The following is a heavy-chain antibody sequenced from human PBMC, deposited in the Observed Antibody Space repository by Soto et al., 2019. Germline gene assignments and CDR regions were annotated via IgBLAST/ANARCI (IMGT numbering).Heavy chain of an antibody. Sequence: QVQLVESGGGVVQPGRSLRLSCAASGFTFSSYGMHWVRQAPGKGLEWVAVIWYDGSNKYYADSVKGRFTISRDNSKYTLYLQMNSLRAEDTAVYYCARDLRYCSGGSCYAGNWFDPWGQGTLDTVSS. J-gene: IGHJ5*02. CDR2: IWYDGSNK. D-gene: IGHD2-15*01. CDR3: ARDLRYCSGGSCYAGNWFDP. V-gene: IGHV3-33*01. CDR1: GFTFSSYG.